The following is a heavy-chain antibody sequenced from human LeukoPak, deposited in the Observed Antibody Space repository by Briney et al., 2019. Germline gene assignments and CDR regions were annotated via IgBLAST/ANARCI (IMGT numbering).Heavy chain of an antibody. CDR1: GYSFSTYW. Sequence: GQSLKISCRASGYSFSTYWIGYVRQLPGKGLEWMGVIYPGDSDTKYRPSFQAQVTISADKSIPTAYLQWSSLKASDTAMSYCAGLGYGSIDYWGQGSLVAV. V-gene: IGHV5-51*01. J-gene: IGHJ4*02. CDR3: AGLGYGSIDY. CDR2: IYPGDSDT. D-gene: IGHD5-18*01.